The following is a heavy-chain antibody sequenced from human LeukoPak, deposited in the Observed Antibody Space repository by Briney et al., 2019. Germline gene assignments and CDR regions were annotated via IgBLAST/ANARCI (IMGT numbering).Heavy chain of an antibody. Sequence: SETLSLTCAVSGGSFSGYYWSWIRQPPGKGLEWIGEINHSGSTNYNPSLKSRVTISVDTSKNQFSLKLSSVTAADTAVYYCASLRQGLRVYYYYSMDVWGQGTTVTVSS. CDR3: ASLRQGLRVYYYYSMDV. CDR2: INHSGST. J-gene: IGHJ6*02. V-gene: IGHV4-34*01. D-gene: IGHD6-25*01. CDR1: GGSFSGYY.